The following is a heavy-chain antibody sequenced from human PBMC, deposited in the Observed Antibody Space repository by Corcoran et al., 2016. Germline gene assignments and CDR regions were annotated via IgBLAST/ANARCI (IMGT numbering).Heavy chain of an antibody. CDR1: GYTFTGYY. Sequence: QVRLVQSGTEVKEPGASVKVSCKASGYTFTGYYLHWVRQAPGQGLEWMGWMNPNSGDTNYAQKFQGRVTMTRDTSISTAYMEMSRLTSDDTAVFYCAGGPGRNGFDIWGQGTMVTVSS. CDR2: MNPNSGDT. CDR3: AGGPGRNGFDI. V-gene: IGHV1-2*02. J-gene: IGHJ3*02.